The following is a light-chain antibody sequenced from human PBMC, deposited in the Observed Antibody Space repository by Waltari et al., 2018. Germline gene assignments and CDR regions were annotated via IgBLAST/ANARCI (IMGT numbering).Light chain of an antibody. CDR3: NSRDTRGNHFVV. V-gene: IGLV3-19*01. CDR1: NLRSYF. J-gene: IGLJ2*01. CDR2: DKD. Sequence: SSELTQDPAVSVALGQTVRIPCQGDNLRSYFVNWYQQKPGQAPMLVIYDKDNRPSGIPERFSGSSSGNIASLTITGAQAEDEADYYCNSRDTRGNHFVVFGGGTKLTVL.